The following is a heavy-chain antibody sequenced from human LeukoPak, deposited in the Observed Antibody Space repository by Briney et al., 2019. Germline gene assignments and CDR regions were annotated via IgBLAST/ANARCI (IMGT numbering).Heavy chain of an antibody. CDR1: GYTFTGYY. Sequence: ASVKVSCKASGYTFTGYYMHWVRQAPGQGLEWMGWINPNSGGTNYAQKFQGRVTMTRDTSISTAYMELSRLRSDDTAVYYCARGPIVVVPAAQNNWFDPRGQGTLVTVSS. CDR3: ARGPIVVVPAAQNNWFDP. J-gene: IGHJ5*02. D-gene: IGHD2-2*01. V-gene: IGHV1-2*02. CDR2: INPNSGGT.